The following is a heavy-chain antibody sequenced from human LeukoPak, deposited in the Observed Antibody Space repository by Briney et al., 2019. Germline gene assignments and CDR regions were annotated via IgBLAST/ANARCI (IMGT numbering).Heavy chain of an antibody. V-gene: IGHV3-23*01. CDR2: ITGSGGYA. CDR1: GFTFNNYA. D-gene: IGHD4-17*01. J-gene: IGHJ3*01. Sequence: GGSLRLSCAASGFTFNNYAMTWVRQAPEKGLEWVSSITGSGGYANYADSVKGRFTISRDNSKNTLYLQMNSLRVDDTAVYYCGKDPNGDYIGAFDFWGQGTMVTVSS. CDR3: GKDPNGDYIGAFDF.